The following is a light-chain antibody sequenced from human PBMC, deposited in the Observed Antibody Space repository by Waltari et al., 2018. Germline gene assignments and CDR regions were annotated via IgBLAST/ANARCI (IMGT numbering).Light chain of an antibody. CDR2: DVN. CDR3: SSFTRTNSWV. CDR1: SSDVGGYNY. J-gene: IGLJ3*02. V-gene: IGLV2-14*03. Sequence: HSALAQPASVSGSPGQSITISCTGTSSDVGGYNYVSWYQQHPGNAPRLMIYDVNNRPSGVSNRFSGSKSGNTASLTISGLQAEDEADYYCSSFTRTNSWVFGGGTKLTVL.